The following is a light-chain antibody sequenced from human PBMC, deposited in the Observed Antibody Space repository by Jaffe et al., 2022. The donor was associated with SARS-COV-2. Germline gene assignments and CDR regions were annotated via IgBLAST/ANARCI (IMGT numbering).Light chain of an antibody. CDR1: QSVGSN. V-gene: IGKV3-15*01. J-gene: IGKJ1*01. Sequence: EIVMTQSPVTLSVSPGERATLSCRASQSVGSNLAWYQRRPGQAPRLLIYAASTRATDIPARFSGSGSGSEFTLTISSLQSEDFALYYCQQYNNWPRTFGQGTKVEVK. CDR2: AAS. CDR3: QQYNNWPRT.